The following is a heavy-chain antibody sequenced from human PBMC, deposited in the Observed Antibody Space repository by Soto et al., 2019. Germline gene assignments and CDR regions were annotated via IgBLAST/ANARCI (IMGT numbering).Heavy chain of an antibody. V-gene: IGHV3-23*01. D-gene: IGHD2-2*01. Sequence: HPGGSLRLSCTASGFTFTYYAFSWFRQAPGKGLEWVSAISANGQGIYYADSVRGRFTISRDNSKNTVFLHMDSLRAEDTAVYYCAKDRDYPRDQFHYWGQGTLVTVSS. J-gene: IGHJ4*02. CDR1: GFTFTYYA. CDR3: AKDRDYPRDQFHY. CDR2: ISANGQGI.